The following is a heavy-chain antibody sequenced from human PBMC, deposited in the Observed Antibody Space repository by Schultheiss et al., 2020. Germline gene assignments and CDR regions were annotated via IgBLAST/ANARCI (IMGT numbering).Heavy chain of an antibody. Sequence: GGSLRLSCAASGFTFSSYSMNWVRQAPGKGLEWVAIISYDGSNKYYADSVKGRFTISRDNAKNSLYLQMNSLRAEDTAVYYCARGLDYDFWSGYHLAAFDIWGQGTMVTVSS. CDR1: GFTFSSYS. D-gene: IGHD3-3*01. J-gene: IGHJ3*02. CDR3: ARGLDYDFWSGYHLAAFDI. CDR2: ISYDGSNK. V-gene: IGHV3-30*03.